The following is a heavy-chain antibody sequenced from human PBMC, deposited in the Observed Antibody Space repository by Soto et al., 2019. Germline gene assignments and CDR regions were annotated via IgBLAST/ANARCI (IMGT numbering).Heavy chain of an antibody. V-gene: IGHV4-31*03. Sequence: QVQLQESGPGLVKPSQTLSLTCTVSGGSISSSSNYWNWIRQHPGKGLEWIGYVYHTGSTAYNPSLRSRVSISIDTPKNQFSLRLSYVTAADTATYYCASGGFGELSGHWGQGALVTVSS. CDR1: GGSISSSSNY. D-gene: IGHD3-10*01. CDR2: VYHTGST. J-gene: IGHJ4*02. CDR3: ASGGFGELSGH.